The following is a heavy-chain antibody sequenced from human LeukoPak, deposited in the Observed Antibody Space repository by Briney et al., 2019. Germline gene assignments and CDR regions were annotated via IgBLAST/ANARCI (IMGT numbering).Heavy chain of an antibody. CDR2: IIPILGIA. CDR3: ARDGYRLSGYFYYMDV. D-gene: IGHD2-2*03. CDR1: GGTFSSYA. J-gene: IGHJ6*03. V-gene: IGHV1-69*04. Sequence: SVKVSCKASGGTFSSYAISWVRQAPGQGLEWMGRIIPILGIANYAQKFQGRVTITADKSTSTAYMELSSLRSEDTAVYYCARDGYRLSGYFYYMDVWGKGTTVTVSS.